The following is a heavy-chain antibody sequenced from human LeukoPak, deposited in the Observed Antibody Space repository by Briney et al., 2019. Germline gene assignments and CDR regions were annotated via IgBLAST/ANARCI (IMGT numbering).Heavy chain of an antibody. D-gene: IGHD5-12*01. Sequence: GASVKVSCKASGYTFTSYYMHWVRQAPGQGLEWMGIINPSGGSTSYAQKFQGRVTMTRDTSTSTVYMELSSLRSEDTAVYYCAKDGHSGYDHKYNWFDPWGQGTLVTVSS. CDR1: GYTFTSYY. V-gene: IGHV1-46*01. CDR3: AKDGHSGYDHKYNWFDP. CDR2: INPSGGST. J-gene: IGHJ5*02.